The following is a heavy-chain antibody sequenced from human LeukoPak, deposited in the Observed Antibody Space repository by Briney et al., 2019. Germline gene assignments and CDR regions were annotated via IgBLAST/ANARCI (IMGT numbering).Heavy chain of an antibody. CDR2: ISGSGGST. J-gene: IGHJ4*02. Sequence: GGSLRLSCAASGFTVSGTYMSWVRQAPGKGLEWVSAISGSGGSTYYADSVKGRFTISRDNSKNTLYLQMNSLRAEDTAVYYCAKGDFYDSCGYPYFDYWGRGTLVTVSS. CDR1: GFTVSGTY. V-gene: IGHV3-23*01. D-gene: IGHD3-22*01. CDR3: AKGDFYDSCGYPYFDY.